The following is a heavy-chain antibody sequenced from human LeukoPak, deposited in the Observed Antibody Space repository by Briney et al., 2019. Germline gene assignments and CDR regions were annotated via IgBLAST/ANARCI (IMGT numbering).Heavy chain of an antibody. Sequence: SETLSLTCTVSGGSISSYYWSWIRQPPGKALEWIGNIYDSGSTNYNPSLKSRVTISVDTSKNQCSLKLSSVTAADTAVYYCARQSISGSSLSYFDYWGQGTLVNVSS. CDR1: GGSISSYY. J-gene: IGHJ4*02. CDR2: IYDSGST. V-gene: IGHV4-59*01. CDR3: ARQSISGSSLSYFDY. D-gene: IGHD3-22*01.